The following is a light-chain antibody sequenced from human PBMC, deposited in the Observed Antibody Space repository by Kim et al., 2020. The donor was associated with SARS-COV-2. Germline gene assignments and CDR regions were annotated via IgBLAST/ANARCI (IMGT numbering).Light chain of an antibody. V-gene: IGLV2-14*01. CDR2: GVN. CDR1: SSNVGAYDF. CDR3: SSYIRSSSFA. J-gene: IGLJ3*02. Sequence: QSALTQPAPVSGSPGQSITISCTGTSSNVGAYDFVSWYQQHPGKAPKLMIYGVNRRPSGVSYRFSGSKSGNTASLTISGLQAEDEADYYCSSYIRSSSFAFGGGTKLTVL.